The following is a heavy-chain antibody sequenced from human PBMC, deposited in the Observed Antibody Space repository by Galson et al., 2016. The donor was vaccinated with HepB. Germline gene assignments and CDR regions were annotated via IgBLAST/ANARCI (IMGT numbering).Heavy chain of an antibody. D-gene: IGHD1-1*01. CDR3: ARDPDTTGPLDI. Sequence: SLRLSCAASGFTFTNYAMSWVRQAPGKGLEWVSGITGSDGSTRYADSVKGRFIISRDNSKNTLYLQMDSLRAEDTAVYYCARDPDTTGPLDIWGQGTVVIVSS. CDR1: GFTFTNYA. V-gene: IGHV3-23*01. CDR2: ITGSDGST. J-gene: IGHJ3*02.